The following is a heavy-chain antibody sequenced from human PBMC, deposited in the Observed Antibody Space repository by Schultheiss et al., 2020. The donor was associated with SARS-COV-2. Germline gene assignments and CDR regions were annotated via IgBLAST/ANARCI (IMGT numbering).Heavy chain of an antibody. J-gene: IGHJ5*02. CDR3: ARVAYGHGGPGENAAFDP. Sequence: ASVKVSCKASGGTFSSYAISWVRQAPGQGLEWMGWISAYNGNTKYAQKFQGRVTMTTDILTSTAFLELRRLRSDDTAVYYCARVAYGHGGPGENAAFDPWGQGTLVTVSS. V-gene: IGHV1-18*01. CDR1: GGTFSSYA. CDR2: ISAYNGNT. D-gene: IGHD3-10*01.